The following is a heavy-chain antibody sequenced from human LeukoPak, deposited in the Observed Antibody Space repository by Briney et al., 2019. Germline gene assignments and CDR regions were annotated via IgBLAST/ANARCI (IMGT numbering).Heavy chain of an antibody. J-gene: IGHJ6*02. V-gene: IGHV4-59*08. Sequence: SETLSLTCTVSGGSISSYYWGWIRQPPGKGLEWIGYIYYSGSTNYNPPLKSRVTISVDTSKNQFSLRLSSVTAADTAVYYCARQGGRRDGYNLYYYYGMDVWGQGTTVTVSS. D-gene: IGHD5-24*01. CDR1: GGSISSYY. CDR3: ARQGGRRDGYNLYYYYGMDV. CDR2: IYYSGST.